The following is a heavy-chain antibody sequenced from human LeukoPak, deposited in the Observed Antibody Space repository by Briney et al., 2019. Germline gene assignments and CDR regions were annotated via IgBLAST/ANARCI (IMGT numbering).Heavy chain of an antibody. V-gene: IGHV4-61*02. J-gene: IGHJ3*02. CDR2: IYTSGST. CDR3: AREVDSSSWYRAFDI. Sequence: SQTLSLTCTVSGGSISSGSYYWSWIRQPAGKGLEWIGRIYTSGSTNYNPSLKSRVTMSVDTSKNQFSLKLSSVTAADTAVYYCAREVDSSSWYRAFDIWGQGTMVTVSS. D-gene: IGHD6-13*01. CDR1: GGSISSGSYY.